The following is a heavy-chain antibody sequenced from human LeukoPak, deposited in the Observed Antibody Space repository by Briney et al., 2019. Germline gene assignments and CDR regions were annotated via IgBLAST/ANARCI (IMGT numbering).Heavy chain of an antibody. CDR3: ARDGGGDCSGGSCYSNY. Sequence: ASVNVSCKASGYTFTIYGISWVRQAPGQGGEWMGWISAYNGNTNYAQKLQGRVTMTTDTSTSTAYMELRSLRSDDTAVYYCARDGGGDCSGGSCYSNYWGQGTLVTVSS. CDR1: GYTFTIYG. J-gene: IGHJ4*02. CDR2: ISAYNGNT. V-gene: IGHV1-18*01. D-gene: IGHD2-15*01.